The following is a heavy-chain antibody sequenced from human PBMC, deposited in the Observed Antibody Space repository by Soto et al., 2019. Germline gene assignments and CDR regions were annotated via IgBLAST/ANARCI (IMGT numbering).Heavy chain of an antibody. D-gene: IGHD1-20*01. CDR1: GGSISSYY. J-gene: IGHJ6*02. CDR2: IYYSGST. CDR3: ARVLVTGTVYYYYGMDV. V-gene: IGHV4-59*01. Sequence: PSETLSLTCTVSGGSISSYYWSWIRQPPGKGLEWIGYIYYSGSTNYNPSLKSRVTISVDTSKNQFPLKLSSVTAADTAVYYCARVLVTGTVYYYYGMDVWGQGTTVTVSS.